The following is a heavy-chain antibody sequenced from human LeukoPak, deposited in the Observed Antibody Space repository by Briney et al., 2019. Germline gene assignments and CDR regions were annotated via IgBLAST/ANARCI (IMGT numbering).Heavy chain of an antibody. Sequence: SETLSLTCAVYGGSFSGYYWSWIRQPPGKGLEWIGEINHSGSTNYNPSLKSRVTISVDTSKNQFSLELSSVTAADTAVYYCARDPYDYVWGSPNYFDYWGQGTLVTVSS. CDR3: ARDPYDYVWGSPNYFDY. CDR2: INHSGST. J-gene: IGHJ4*02. CDR1: GGSFSGYY. V-gene: IGHV4-34*01. D-gene: IGHD3-16*01.